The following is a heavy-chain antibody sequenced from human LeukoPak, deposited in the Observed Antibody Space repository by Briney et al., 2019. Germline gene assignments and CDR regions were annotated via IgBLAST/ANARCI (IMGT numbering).Heavy chain of an antibody. V-gene: IGHV3-7*01. D-gene: IGHD3-22*01. J-gene: IGHJ4*02. CDR1: GFTFSRHW. CDR3: ARGTNYYDSSGYYYSPLDY. Sequence: GGSLRLSCAASGFTFSRHWMSWVRQAPGKGLERVAHMNQDGSAIYSVDSVKGRFTISRDNDKNSLYLQMNSLRAEDTAVYYCARGTNYYDSSGYYYSPLDYWGQGTLVTVSS. CDR2: MNQDGSAI.